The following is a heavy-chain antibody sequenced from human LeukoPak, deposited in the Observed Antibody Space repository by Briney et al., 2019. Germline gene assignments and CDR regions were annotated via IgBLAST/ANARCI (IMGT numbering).Heavy chain of an antibody. J-gene: IGHJ4*02. D-gene: IGHD1-14*01. Sequence: GGSLRLSCAVSGFMFSNYGMHWVRQVQGKGLDWLALISYDGLNKYYTDSVKGRFTISRDNSKSTLYLQMNSLRAADTALYYCAKSLTGNVADLDYWGQGTLATVSS. CDR2: ISYDGLNK. V-gene: IGHV3-33*03. CDR1: GFMFSNYG. CDR3: AKSLTGNVADLDY.